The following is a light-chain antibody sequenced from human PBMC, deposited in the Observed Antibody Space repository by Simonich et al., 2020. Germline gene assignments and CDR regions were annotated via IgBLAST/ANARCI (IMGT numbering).Light chain of an antibody. J-gene: IGKJ5*01. CDR1: QSVLYSSNNKNY. Sequence: DIVMTQSPDSLAVSLGERATINCKSSQSVLYSSNNKNYLAWYQQKPGQPPKLHIYWASTRESGVPDRFSVSGSGTDFTLTISSLQAEDVAVYYCQQYYSTPITFGQGTRLEIK. CDR2: WAS. CDR3: QQYYSTPIT. V-gene: IGKV4-1*01.